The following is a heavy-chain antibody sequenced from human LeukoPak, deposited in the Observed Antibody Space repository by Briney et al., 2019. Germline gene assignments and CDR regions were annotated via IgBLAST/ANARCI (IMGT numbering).Heavy chain of an antibody. D-gene: IGHD3-9*01. CDR2: IYHSGST. V-gene: IGHV4-30-2*01. J-gene: IGHJ5*02. CDR1: GGSISSGGYS. CDR3: ARVDYDILTGYYNNWFDP. Sequence: PSQTLSLTCAVSGGSISSGGYSWSWIRQPPGKGLEWIGYIYHSGSTYYNPSLKSRVTISVDRSKNQFSLKLSSVTAADTAVYYYARVDYDILTGYYNNWFDPWGQGTLVTVSS.